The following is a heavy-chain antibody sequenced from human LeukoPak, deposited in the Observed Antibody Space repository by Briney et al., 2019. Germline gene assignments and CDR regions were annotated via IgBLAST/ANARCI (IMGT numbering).Heavy chain of an antibody. Sequence: SGPTLVNPTQTLTLTCTFSGFSLSTSGVGVGWIRQPPGKALEWLALIYWDDDKRYSPSLKSRLTITKDTSKNQVVLTMTNMDPVDTATYYCAHSLTTTVTTNPYYFDYWGQGTLVTVSS. CDR2: IYWDDDK. CDR3: AHSLTTTVTTNPYYFDY. J-gene: IGHJ4*02. D-gene: IGHD4-17*01. V-gene: IGHV2-5*02. CDR1: GFSLSTSGVG.